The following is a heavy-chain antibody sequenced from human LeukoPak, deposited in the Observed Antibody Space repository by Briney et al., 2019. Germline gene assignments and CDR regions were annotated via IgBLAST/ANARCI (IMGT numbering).Heavy chain of an antibody. Sequence: SETPSLTRTVSGGSISSSSYYWGWIRQPPGKGLEWIGSIYYSGSTYYNPSLKSRVTISVDTSKNQFSLKLSSVTAADTAVYYCARRNSRRAQQNTYGGNSGADYWGQGTLVTVSS. V-gene: IGHV4-39*01. D-gene: IGHD4-23*01. J-gene: IGHJ4*02. CDR2: IYYSGST. CDR3: ARRNSRRAQQNTYGGNSGADY. CDR1: GGSISSSSYY.